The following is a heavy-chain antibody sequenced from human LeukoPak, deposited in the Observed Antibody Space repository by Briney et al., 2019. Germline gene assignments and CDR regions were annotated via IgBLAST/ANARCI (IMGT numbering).Heavy chain of an antibody. D-gene: IGHD3-10*01. J-gene: IGHJ5*02. V-gene: IGHV1-18*01. Sequence: ASVKVSCKASGYTFTSYGINWVRHAPGQGLEWMGWISTYNGNTNYAHKLQGRVTMTRDTSISTAYMELSRLRSDDTAVYYCASHDSGSYTFDPWGQGTLVTVSS. CDR1: GYTFTSYG. CDR3: ASHDSGSYTFDP. CDR2: ISTYNGNT.